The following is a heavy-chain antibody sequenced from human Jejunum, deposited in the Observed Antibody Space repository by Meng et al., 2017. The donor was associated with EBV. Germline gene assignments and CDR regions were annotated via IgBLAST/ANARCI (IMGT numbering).Heavy chain of an antibody. Sequence: HLRVAGPGLADPSGRLSLSVPVAGSSISNKVWLNWVRQPPGKGLEWIGWIYHSGLTNYNPSLKSRVTISVDTSKNKFSLNLASVTAADTAVYYCARSPGSWRLDYWGPGTLVTVSS. V-gene: IGHV4-4*02. J-gene: IGHJ4*02. CDR3: ARSPGSWRLDY. D-gene: IGHD3-10*01. CDR1: GSSISNKVW. CDR2: IYHSGLT.